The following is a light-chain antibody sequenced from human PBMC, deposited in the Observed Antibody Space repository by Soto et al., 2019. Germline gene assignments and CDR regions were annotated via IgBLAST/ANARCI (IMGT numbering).Light chain of an antibody. V-gene: IGKV1-9*01. CDR1: QGISSY. J-gene: IGKJ3*01. CDR2: AAS. CDR3: QQLNSYPPEFT. Sequence: QLTQSPSSLSASVGDRVTITCRASQGISSYLAWYQQKPGKAPKLLIYAASTLQSGVPSRFSGSGSGTDFTLTISSLQPEDFATYYCQQLNSYPPEFTFGPGTKVDIK.